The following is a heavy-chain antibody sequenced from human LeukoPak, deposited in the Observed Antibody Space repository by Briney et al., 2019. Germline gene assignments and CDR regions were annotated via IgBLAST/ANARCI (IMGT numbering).Heavy chain of an antibody. CDR1: GFTFSSYW. V-gene: IGHV3-7*01. CDR2: IKQDGSEK. J-gene: IGHJ6*03. D-gene: IGHD3-3*01. CDR3: ARASYDFWSGYNYYYYMDV. Sequence: PGGSLRLSCAASGFTFSSYWMSWVRQAPGKGLEWVANIKQDGSEKYYVDSVKGRFTISRDNAKNSLYLQMNSLRAEDTAVYYCARASYDFWSGYNYYYYMDVWGKGTTVTVSS.